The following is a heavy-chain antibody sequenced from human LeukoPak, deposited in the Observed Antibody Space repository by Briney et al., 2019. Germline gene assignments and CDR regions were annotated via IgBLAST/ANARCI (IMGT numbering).Heavy chain of an antibody. V-gene: IGHV3-11*01. D-gene: IGHD3-9*01. CDR2: ITNGGSTI. CDR1: GFTFSDYN. J-gene: IGHJ6*02. Sequence: GGSLRLSSAASGFTFSDYNMNWVRQAPGKGLEWVSYITNGGSTIHHADSVKGRFTISRDNAKKTLYLQMNSLRAEDTAVYYCARSIGLTGGGVDVWGQGTTVTVSS. CDR3: ARSIGLTGGGVDV.